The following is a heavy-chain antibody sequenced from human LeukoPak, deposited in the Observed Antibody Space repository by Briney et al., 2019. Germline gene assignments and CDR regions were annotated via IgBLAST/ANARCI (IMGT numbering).Heavy chain of an antibody. CDR1: GGSISSYY. V-gene: IGHV4-59*01. D-gene: IGHD2-15*01. CDR2: IYYSGST. Sequence: SETLSLTCTVSGGSISSYYWSWIRQPPGKGLEWIGYIYYSGSTNYNPSLKSRVTISVDTSKNQFSLKLSSVTAADTAVYYCARDMDYSYAFDIWGQGTMVTVSS. CDR3: ARDMDYSYAFDI. J-gene: IGHJ3*02.